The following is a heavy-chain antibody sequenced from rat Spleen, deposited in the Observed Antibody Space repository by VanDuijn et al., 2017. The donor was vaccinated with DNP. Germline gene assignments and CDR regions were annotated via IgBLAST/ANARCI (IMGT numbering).Heavy chain of an antibody. CDR1: GFTFSDNY. D-gene: IGHD1-12*03. Sequence: EVQLVESGGGLVKPGRSLKLSCVASGFTFSDNYMAWVCQAPTKGLGWVAAITYDGDITYSRDSVKGRFTLSIDKAKSSLYLQMDSLRSEYTATYYCTTAPVYYYDGYYPHWGQGVMVTVSS. CDR2: ITYDGDIT. J-gene: IGHJ2*01. V-gene: IGHV5-20*01. CDR3: TTAPVYYYDGYYPH.